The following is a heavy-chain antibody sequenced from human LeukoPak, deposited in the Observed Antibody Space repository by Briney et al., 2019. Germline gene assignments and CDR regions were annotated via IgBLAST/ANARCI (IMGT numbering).Heavy chain of an antibody. J-gene: IGHJ6*02. D-gene: IGHD4-11*01. Sequence: PGGSRRLSCAASGFTFSSYAMHWVRQAPGKGLEWVAVISYDGSNKYYADSVKGRFTISRDNSKNTLYLQMNSLRAEDTAVYYCARDQTVTTERYDYYYYSGMDVWGQGTTVTVSS. CDR2: ISYDGSNK. V-gene: IGHV3-30-3*01. CDR1: GFTFSSYA. CDR3: ARDQTVTTERYDYYYYSGMDV.